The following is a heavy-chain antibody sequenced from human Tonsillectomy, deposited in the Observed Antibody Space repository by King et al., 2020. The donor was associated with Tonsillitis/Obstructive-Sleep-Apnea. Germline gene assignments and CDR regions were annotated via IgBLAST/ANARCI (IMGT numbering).Heavy chain of an antibody. Sequence: QLVQSGAEVKKPGASVKVSCKASGYTFTDYYMHWVRQAPGQGLEWMGWINPNSGGTNYAQKFQGRVTMTRDTSISTVYMELSRLRSDDTAVYYCARVGAYYDSSAYYVSWGQGTLVTVSS. CDR1: GYTFTDYY. V-gene: IGHV1-2*02. CDR2: INPNSGGT. CDR3: ARVGAYYDSSAYYVS. D-gene: IGHD3-22*01. J-gene: IGHJ5*02.